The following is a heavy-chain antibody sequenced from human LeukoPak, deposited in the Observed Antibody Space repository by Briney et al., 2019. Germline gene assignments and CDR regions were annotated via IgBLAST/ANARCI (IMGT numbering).Heavy chain of an antibody. CDR1: GGTFSSYA. CDR3: AREGVVPAALNWFDP. D-gene: IGHD2-2*01. J-gene: IGHJ5*02. V-gene: IGHV1-69*04. Sequence: ASVKVSCKASGGTFSSYAISWVRQAPGQGLEWMGRIIPILGIANYAQKFQGRVTITADKSTSTAYMELSSLRSEDTAVYYCAREGVVPAALNWFDPWGQGTLVTVSS. CDR2: IIPILGIA.